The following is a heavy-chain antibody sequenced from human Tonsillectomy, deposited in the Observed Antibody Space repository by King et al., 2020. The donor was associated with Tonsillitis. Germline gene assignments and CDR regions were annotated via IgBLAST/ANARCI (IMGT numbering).Heavy chain of an antibody. Sequence: VQLVESGGGLVKPGGSLRLSCATSGFTFSSYSMNWVRQAPGKGLEWVSSISSSSSYIFYADSVKGRFTISRDNAKNSLYLQMNSLRAEDTAVYYCARGVSPGGWYLDYWGQGTLVTVSS. D-gene: IGHD6-19*01. CDR3: ARGVSPGGWYLDY. V-gene: IGHV3-21*01. CDR1: GFTFSSYS. J-gene: IGHJ4*02. CDR2: ISSSSSYI.